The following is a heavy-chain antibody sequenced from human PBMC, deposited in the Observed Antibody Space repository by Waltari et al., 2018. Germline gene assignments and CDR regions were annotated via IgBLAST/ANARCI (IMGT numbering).Heavy chain of an antibody. CDR1: GGSISSSSYY. V-gene: IGHV4-39*07. J-gene: IGHJ4*02. Sequence: QLQLQESGPGLVKPSETLSLTCTFSGGSISSSSYYWGWIRQPPGKGLEWIGSIYYSGSTYYNPSLKSRVTISVDTSKNQFSLKLSSVTAADTAVYYCASDYDFWSGYFYWGQGTLVTVSS. CDR2: IYYSGST. D-gene: IGHD3-3*01. CDR3: ASDYDFWSGYFY.